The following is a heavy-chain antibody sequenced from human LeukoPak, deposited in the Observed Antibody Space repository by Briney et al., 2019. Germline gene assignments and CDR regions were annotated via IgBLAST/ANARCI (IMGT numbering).Heavy chain of an antibody. CDR2: INPSGGST. Sequence: EASVTVSCTASGYTFISYYMHWVRQAPGQGLEWMGRINPSGGSTSYAQKFQGRVTMTRDTSTSTVYMELSSLRFEDTAVYYCARQDYSNYVDWGQGTLVTVSS. CDR3: ARQDYSNYVD. V-gene: IGHV1-46*01. D-gene: IGHD4-11*01. CDR1: GYTFISYY. J-gene: IGHJ4*02.